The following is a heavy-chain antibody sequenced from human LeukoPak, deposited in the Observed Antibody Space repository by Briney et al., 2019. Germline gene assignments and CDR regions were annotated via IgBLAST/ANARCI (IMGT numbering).Heavy chain of an antibody. J-gene: IGHJ3*02. CDR2: ISGSGENT. CDR3: AKTPTYYYDSSEGSDI. D-gene: IGHD3-22*01. V-gene: IGHV3-23*01. CDR1: GFSFSMFA. Sequence: PGGSLRLSRAATGFSFSMFAMTWVRQGPGKGLEWVSVISGSGENTNSADSVKGRFTTSRYNSKNTLYLQMNSLRVEDTALYYCAKTPTYYYDSSEGSDIWGQGTMVTVSS.